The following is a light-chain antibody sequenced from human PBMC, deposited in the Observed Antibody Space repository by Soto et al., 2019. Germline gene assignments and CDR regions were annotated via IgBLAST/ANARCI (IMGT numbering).Light chain of an antibody. Sequence: DIQMTQSPSSLSASVADRVTITCRASQSIRRSLNWYQQKPGKAPNLLIYAASSLQTGVPSRFTGSGSGTDFSLTISSLQPEDVATYYCQYLNSFPLTFGGGTKVEIK. CDR3: QYLNSFPLT. J-gene: IGKJ4*01. CDR2: AAS. V-gene: IGKV1-39*01. CDR1: QSIRRS.